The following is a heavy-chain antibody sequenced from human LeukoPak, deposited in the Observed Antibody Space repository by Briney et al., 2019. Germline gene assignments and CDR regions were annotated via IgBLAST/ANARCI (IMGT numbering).Heavy chain of an antibody. J-gene: IGHJ4*02. CDR3: ARDGYCSGGSCYHPFDY. CDR1: GFTFSSYG. CDR2: IWYDGSNK. D-gene: IGHD2-15*01. V-gene: IGHV3-33*01. Sequence: GGSLRLSCAASGFTFSSYGMHWVRQAPGKGLEWVAVIWYDGSNKYYADSVKGRFTISRDNSKNTLYLQMNSLRAEDTAVYYCARDGYCSGGSCYHPFDYWGQGTLVTVSS.